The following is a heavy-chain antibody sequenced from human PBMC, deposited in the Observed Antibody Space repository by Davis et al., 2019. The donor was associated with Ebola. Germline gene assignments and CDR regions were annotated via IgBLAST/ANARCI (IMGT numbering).Heavy chain of an antibody. J-gene: IGHJ6*01. CDR1: GGSLSGYY. CDR3: LLQEHL. CDR2: INHSGST. Sequence: SETLSLTCAVYGGSLSGYYWSWIRQPPGKGLEWIGEINHSGSTNYNPSLKSRVTISVDTSKNQFSLKLGLHQGPIGLPPGTLLQEHLWG. V-gene: IGHV4-34*06.